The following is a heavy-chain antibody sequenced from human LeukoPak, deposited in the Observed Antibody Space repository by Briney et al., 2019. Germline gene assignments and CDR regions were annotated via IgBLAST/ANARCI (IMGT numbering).Heavy chain of an antibody. D-gene: IGHD3-22*01. J-gene: IGHJ4*02. V-gene: IGHV1-69*13. CDR1: GGTFSSYA. CDR2: IIPIFGTA. Sequence: SVKVSCKASGGTFSSYAISWVRQAPGQGLEWMGGIIPIFGTANYAQKFQGRVTITADESTGTAYMELSSLRSEDTAVYYCARERYYYDSSGPPLIGYFDYWGQGTLVTVSS. CDR3: ARERYYYDSSGPPLIGYFDY.